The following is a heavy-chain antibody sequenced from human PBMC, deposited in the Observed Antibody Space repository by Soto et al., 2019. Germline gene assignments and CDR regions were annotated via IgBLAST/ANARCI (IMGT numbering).Heavy chain of an antibody. Sequence: ASVKVYCKASGYTFTSYAMHWVRQAPGQRLEWMGWINTGNGNTKYSQKFRDRVTITRDTSASTAYMELSSLRSEDTAVYYCARDLYSNSPGILFDNWGQGTPVTVSS. V-gene: IGHV1-3*04. CDR2: INTGNGNT. CDR3: ARDLYSNSPGILFDN. CDR1: GYTFTSYA. J-gene: IGHJ4*02. D-gene: IGHD4-4*01.